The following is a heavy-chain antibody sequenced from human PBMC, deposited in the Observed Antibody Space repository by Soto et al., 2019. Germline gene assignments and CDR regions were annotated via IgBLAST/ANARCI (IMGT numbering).Heavy chain of an antibody. CDR1: GFTFSSYA. Sequence: GGSLRLSCAASGFTFSSYAMSWVRQAPGKGLEWASAISGSGGSTYYADSVKGRFTISRDNSKNTLYLQMNSLRAEDTAVYYCARALYDSSGYYPDNLLDYWGQGTLVTVSS. V-gene: IGHV3-23*01. D-gene: IGHD3-22*01. CDR2: ISGSGGST. CDR3: ARALYDSSGYYPDNLLDY. J-gene: IGHJ4*02.